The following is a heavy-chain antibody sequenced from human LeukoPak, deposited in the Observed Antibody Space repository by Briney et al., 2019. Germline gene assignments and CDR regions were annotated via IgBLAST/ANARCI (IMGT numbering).Heavy chain of an antibody. V-gene: IGHV4-38-2*02. CDR2: SYHSGST. CDR1: GYSISSGYY. J-gene: IGHJ4*02. CDR3: ARARAWEPYFDY. Sequence: PSETLSRTCSVSGYSISSGYYGGWIRQPPGKGLEWIGSSYHSGSTYYNPSLKSRVTISVDTPKNQYTLKLSSVTAADTAVYYCARARAWEPYFDYWRQGTLVTVSS. D-gene: IGHD1-26*01.